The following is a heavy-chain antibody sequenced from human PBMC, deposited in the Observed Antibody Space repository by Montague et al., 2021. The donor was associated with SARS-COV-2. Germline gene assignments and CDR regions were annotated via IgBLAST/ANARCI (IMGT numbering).Heavy chain of an antibody. CDR2: IGDSGSKT. D-gene: IGHD2-21*01. CDR1: GFTFSHYA. Sequence: SLRLSCAASGFTFSHYAMSWVRWAPGKGLEWVPAIGDSGSKTHYADSVKGRFTISRDNSKNTLSLEMNSLKVDDTAVYYCAKDPIPGGSNPYYFDFWGQGTLVTVS. V-gene: IGHV3-23*01. CDR3: AKDPIPGGSNPYYFDF. J-gene: IGHJ4*02.